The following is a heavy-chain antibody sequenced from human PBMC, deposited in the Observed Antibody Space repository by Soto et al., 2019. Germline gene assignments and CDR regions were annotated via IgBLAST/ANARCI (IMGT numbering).Heavy chain of an antibody. J-gene: IGHJ6*02. V-gene: IGHV1-18*01. Sequence: QAQLVQSGAEVKKPGASENVSCKASGYDYVTYAITWVRQRPGQGLEWMGWISTLNGNTNYAQNFQGRVTMTTDTSTRIVHLELRSLRSDDTAVYYCARRVQVWLPDYYGMDVWGQGTTVTVSS. D-gene: IGHD5-18*01. CDR3: ARRVQVWLPDYYGMDV. CDR1: GYDYVTYA. CDR2: ISTLNGNT.